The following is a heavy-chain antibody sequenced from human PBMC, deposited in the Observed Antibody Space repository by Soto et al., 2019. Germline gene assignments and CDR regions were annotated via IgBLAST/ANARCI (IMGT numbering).Heavy chain of an antibody. CDR3: ARVPTP. CDR1: GGSISSSGYY. V-gene: IGHV4-39*07. Sequence: TSETLSLTCTVSGGSISSSGYYWGWIRQPPGKGLEWIGYIYHSGSTYYNPSLKSRVTISVDRSKNQFSLKLSSVTAADTAVYYCARVPTPWGQGTLVTVSS. J-gene: IGHJ5*02. CDR2: IYHSGST.